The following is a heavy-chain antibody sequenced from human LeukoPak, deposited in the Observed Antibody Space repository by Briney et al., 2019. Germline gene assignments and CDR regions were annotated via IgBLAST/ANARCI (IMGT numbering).Heavy chain of an antibody. D-gene: IGHD3-3*01. CDR2: IDHAGSI. CDR3: TVNYDFC. V-gene: IGHV4-34*01. J-gene: IGHJ4*02. Sequence: SETLSLTCAVYNGPLIGYFWSWIRQSPGKGLEWIGEIDHAGSISYNPSLKSRVIVSRETSRKQFSLKLSSVTAADSAVYYCTVNYDFCGGQGTLVTVSS. CDR1: NGPLIGYF.